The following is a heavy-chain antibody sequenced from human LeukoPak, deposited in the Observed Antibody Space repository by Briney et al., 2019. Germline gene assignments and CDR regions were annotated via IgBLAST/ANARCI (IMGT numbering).Heavy chain of an antibody. CDR3: AQIVGVSDAFDI. Sequence: ASVKVSCKASGYTFTGYYMHWVRQAPGQGLEGMGWINPNSGGTNYAQKFQGRVTMTRDTSISTAYMELSRLRSDDTAVYYCAQIVGVSDAFDIWGQGTMVTVSS. D-gene: IGHD1-26*01. CDR1: GYTFTGYY. J-gene: IGHJ3*02. V-gene: IGHV1-2*02. CDR2: INPNSGGT.